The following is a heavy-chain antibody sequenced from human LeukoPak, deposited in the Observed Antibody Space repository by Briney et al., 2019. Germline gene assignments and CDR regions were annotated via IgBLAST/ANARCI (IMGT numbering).Heavy chain of an antibody. Sequence: GGSLRLSCAASGFTFSTYGMYWVRQAPGKGLEDVSAISSNGNTYYANSVKGRFTISRDNPKNTLYLQMGSLRDEDLAVYYCARARVAAKSGYMDVWGTGTTVTISS. CDR3: ARARVAAKSGYMDV. D-gene: IGHD2-15*01. V-gene: IGHV3-64*01. CDR1: GFTFSTYG. J-gene: IGHJ6*03. CDR2: ISSNGNT.